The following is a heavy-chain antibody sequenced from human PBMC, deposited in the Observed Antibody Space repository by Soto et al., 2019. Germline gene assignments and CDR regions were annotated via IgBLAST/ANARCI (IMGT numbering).Heavy chain of an antibody. D-gene: IGHD6-13*01. CDR3: AREDAPSVYSSSWQKLDY. CDR2: INHSGST. Sequence: QVQLQQWGAGLLKPSETLSLTCAVYGGSFSGYYWSWIRQPPGKGLEWIGEINHSGSTNYNPSLKSRVTISVDTSKNQFSLKLSSVTAADTAVYYCAREDAPSVYSSSWQKLDYWGQGTLVTVSS. J-gene: IGHJ4*02. V-gene: IGHV4-34*01. CDR1: GGSFSGYY.